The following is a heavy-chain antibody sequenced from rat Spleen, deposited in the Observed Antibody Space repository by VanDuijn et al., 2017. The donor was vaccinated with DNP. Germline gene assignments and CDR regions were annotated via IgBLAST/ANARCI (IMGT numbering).Heavy chain of an antibody. CDR1: GFTFSDYF. CDR3: SRHPTHSHFDY. Sequence: EVQLVESGGGPVQPGRSLKLSCVASGFTFSDYFMAWVRQAPRKGLEWVASISYEGITTYYGDSVKGRFTISKDDAKSTLYLQMDSLRSEDTATYYCSRHPTHSHFDYWGQGVMVTVSS. J-gene: IGHJ2*01. D-gene: IGHD1-11*01. V-gene: IGHV5-22*01. CDR2: ISYEGITT.